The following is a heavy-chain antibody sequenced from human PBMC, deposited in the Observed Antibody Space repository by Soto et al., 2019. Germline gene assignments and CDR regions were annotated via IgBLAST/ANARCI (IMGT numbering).Heavy chain of an antibody. CDR3: ARHWSYDSSGWAHFYFDD. D-gene: IGHD3-22*01. CDR1: GGSINDNRYY. V-gene: IGHV4-39*01. J-gene: IGHJ4*02. CDR2: IFYSGNA. Sequence: QLQLQESGPGLAKPSETLSLTCTVSGGSINDNRYYWGWVRQPPGKGLEWIGSIFYSGNAYYNPSLTSRVTISVDTSKNQVSLKVTSATAADTAVYYCARHWSYDSSGWAHFYFDDWGQGTLVTVSS.